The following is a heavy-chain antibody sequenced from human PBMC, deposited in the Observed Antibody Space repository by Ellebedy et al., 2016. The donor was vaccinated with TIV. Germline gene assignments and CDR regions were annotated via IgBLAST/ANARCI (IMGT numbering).Heavy chain of an antibody. D-gene: IGHD4-17*01. CDR1: GYSFTNNW. CDR2: IDPSDSYV. Sequence: KVSCKGSGYSFTNNWINWVRQMPGKGLEWMGRIDPSDSYVTYSPSFQGQVPISADKSTATSYLQWDSLKASDTAMYYCARRDYDFGVYALNYWGQGTLVTVSS. CDR3: ARRDYDFGVYALNY. J-gene: IGHJ4*02. V-gene: IGHV5-10-1*01.